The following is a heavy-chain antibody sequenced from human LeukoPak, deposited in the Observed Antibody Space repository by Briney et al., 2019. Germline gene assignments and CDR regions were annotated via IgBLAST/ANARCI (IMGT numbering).Heavy chain of an antibody. Sequence: GASVKVSCKASGGTFSSYAISWVRQAPGQGLEWMGGIIPIFGTASYAQKLQGRVTMTTDTSTSTAYMELRSLRSDDTAVYYCARGPLAYDSSGYYYADLDYWGQGTLVTVSS. D-gene: IGHD3-22*01. CDR1: GGTFSSYA. V-gene: IGHV1-69*05. J-gene: IGHJ4*02. CDR2: IIPIFGTA. CDR3: ARGPLAYDSSGYYYADLDY.